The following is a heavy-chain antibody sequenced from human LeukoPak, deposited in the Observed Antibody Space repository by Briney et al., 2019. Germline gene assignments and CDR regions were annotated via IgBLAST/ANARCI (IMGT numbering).Heavy chain of an antibody. J-gene: IGHJ1*01. CDR1: GYTFTSYG. CDR3: AADQEGFQH. V-gene: IGHV1-8*02. CDR2: MNPNSGNT. Sequence: ASVKVSCKASGYTFTSYGISWVRQAPGQGLEWMGWMNPNSGNTGYAQKFQGRVTMTRNTSISTAYMELSSLRSEDTAVYYCAADQEGFQHWGQGTLVTVSS.